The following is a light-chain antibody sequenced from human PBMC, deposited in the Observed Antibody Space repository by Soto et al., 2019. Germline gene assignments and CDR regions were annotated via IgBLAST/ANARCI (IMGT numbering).Light chain of an antibody. CDR1: QSVGSD. V-gene: IGKV3D-15*01. J-gene: IGKJ5*01. CDR3: QQRTVWPPIT. Sequence: IGLPLYTATLSVSPGERSTLSCMASQSVGSDLAWYQQKPGQAPRLVIYDIFTRATGVPTRISGSGSGTEFTLTITSLQSEDFAIYYCQQRTVWPPITFSQGTRLEFK. CDR2: DIF.